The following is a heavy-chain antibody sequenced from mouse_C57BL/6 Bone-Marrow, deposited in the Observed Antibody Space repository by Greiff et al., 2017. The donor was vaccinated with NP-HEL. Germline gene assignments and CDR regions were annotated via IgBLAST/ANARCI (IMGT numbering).Heavy chain of an antibody. D-gene: IGHD1-1*01. CDR1: GFNIKNSY. CDR2: IDPADGNT. Sequence: EVQLQQSVAELVRPGASVKLSCTASGFNIKNSYMHWVKQRPEQGLEWIGRIDPADGNTKYAPKFQGKATLTVDTSSNTAYLQLSSLTSEDTAIYYCARSDYYGSSPYWYVDGWGTGTTVTVST. V-gene: IGHV14-3*01. CDR3: ARSDYYGSSPYWYVDG. J-gene: IGHJ1*03.